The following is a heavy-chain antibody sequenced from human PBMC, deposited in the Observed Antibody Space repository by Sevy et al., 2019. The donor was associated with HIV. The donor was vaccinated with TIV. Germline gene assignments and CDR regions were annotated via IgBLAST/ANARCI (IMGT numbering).Heavy chain of an antibody. V-gene: IGHV3-23*01. Sequence: GGSLRLSCAASGFTFSSYAMSWVRQAPGKGLEWVSAISGSGGSTYYADSVKGRFTISRDNSKNTLYLQMNSLRGEDTAVYDGAKVAWAPWEGFDIWGQGTMVTVSS. J-gene: IGHJ3*02. D-gene: IGHD1-26*01. CDR2: ISGSGGST. CDR3: AKVAWAPWEGFDI. CDR1: GFTFSSYA.